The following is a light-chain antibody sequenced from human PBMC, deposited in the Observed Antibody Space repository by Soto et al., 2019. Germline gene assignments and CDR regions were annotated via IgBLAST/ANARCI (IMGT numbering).Light chain of an antibody. Sequence: QPVLTQPASVSGSPGQSIAISCTGTSSNVGGYNFVSWYQQHPGKDPKLLIYEVNKRPSGVSNRFSCSKSDNTASLTISGLQAEDEADYYCCSYGGDRLFGGGTKLTVL. V-gene: IGLV2-23*02. CDR2: EVN. J-gene: IGLJ2*01. CDR1: SSNVGGYNF. CDR3: CSYGGDRL.